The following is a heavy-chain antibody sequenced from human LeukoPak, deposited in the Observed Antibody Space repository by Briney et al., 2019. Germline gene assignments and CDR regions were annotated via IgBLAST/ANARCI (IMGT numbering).Heavy chain of an antibody. Sequence: EASVKVSCKASGYTFTSYGISWVRQAPGQGREWMGWISAYNGNTNYAQKLQGRVTMTTDTSTSTAYMELRSLRSDDTAVYYCARDMADQLLDGPNDYWGQGTLVTVSS. D-gene: IGHD2-2*01. CDR2: ISAYNGNT. CDR3: ARDMADQLLDGPNDY. CDR1: GYTFTSYG. J-gene: IGHJ4*02. V-gene: IGHV1-18*01.